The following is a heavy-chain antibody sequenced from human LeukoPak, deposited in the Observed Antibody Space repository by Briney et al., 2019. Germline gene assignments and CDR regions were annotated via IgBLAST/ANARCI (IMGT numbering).Heavy chain of an antibody. CDR3: ATTNDGGGYQWGDFFDF. D-gene: IGHD3-22*01. Sequence: SVKVSCKASGGTSNSHAISWVRQAPGQGLEWMGRIIPNLGTTNRAQNFQDRVTLTADKSTNTAYMELTSLTSDDTAVYYCATTNDGGGYQWGDFFDFWGQGTLVTVSS. V-gene: IGHV1-69*04. CDR2: IIPNLGTT. CDR1: GGTSNSHA. J-gene: IGHJ4*02.